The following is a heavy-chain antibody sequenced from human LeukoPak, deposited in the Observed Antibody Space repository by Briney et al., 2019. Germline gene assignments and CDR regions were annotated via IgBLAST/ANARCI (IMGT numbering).Heavy chain of an antibody. D-gene: IGHD3-10*01. CDR3: ARDQLGESDY. CDR2: IKQDGSEK. J-gene: IGHJ4*02. CDR1: GFTFSGYE. V-gene: IGHV3-7*01. Sequence: QPGGSLRLSCAASGFTFSGYEMNWVRQAPGKGLEWVANIKQDGSEKYYVDSVKGRFTISRDNAKNSLYLQMNSLRADDTAVYYCARDQLGESDYWGQGTLVTVSS.